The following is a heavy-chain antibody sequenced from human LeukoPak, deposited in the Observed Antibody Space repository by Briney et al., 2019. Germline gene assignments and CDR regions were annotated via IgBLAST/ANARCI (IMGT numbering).Heavy chain of an antibody. CDR1: GGSFSGYY. V-gene: IGHV4-34*01. Sequence: PSETLSLTCAVNGGSFSGYYWIWIRKPPGKVLEWIGEINHSGSTNYNPSLKSRVTISVDTSKNQFSLKLSSVTAADTAVYYCARVDYGDYGGINWFDPWGQGTLVTVSS. D-gene: IGHD4-17*01. CDR2: INHSGST. CDR3: ARVDYGDYGGINWFDP. J-gene: IGHJ5*02.